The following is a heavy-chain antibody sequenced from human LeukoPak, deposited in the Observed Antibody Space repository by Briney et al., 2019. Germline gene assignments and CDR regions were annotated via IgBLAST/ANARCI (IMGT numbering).Heavy chain of an antibody. J-gene: IGHJ2*01. CDR3: AKGAFSSLTTNWYFDL. CDR1: GFTFSSYS. V-gene: IGHV3-48*04. D-gene: IGHD4-11*01. CDR2: ISSSSSTI. Sequence: GSXRLSCAASGFTFSSYSMNWVRQAPGXGLEWVSYISSSSSTIYYADSVKGRFTISRANAKTSLYLQMNSLRAEDTALYYCAKGAFSSLTTNWYFDLWGRGTLVTVSS.